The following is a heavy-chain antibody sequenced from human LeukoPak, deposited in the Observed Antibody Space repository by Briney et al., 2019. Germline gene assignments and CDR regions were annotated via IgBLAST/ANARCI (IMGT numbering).Heavy chain of an antibody. CDR1: GGSISSSSAY. V-gene: IGHV4-39*01. D-gene: IGHD5-18*01. J-gene: IGHJ4*02. CDR2: IYYSKNT. Sequence: SETLSLTCTASGGSISSSSAYWSWIRQPPGKGLEWIGSIYYSKNTYYNPSLKSRVTISADTSKNQFSLTLGSVSATDTAVYYCVSPRGFSYGYFDYWGQGTLVTVSS. CDR3: VSPRGFSYGYFDY.